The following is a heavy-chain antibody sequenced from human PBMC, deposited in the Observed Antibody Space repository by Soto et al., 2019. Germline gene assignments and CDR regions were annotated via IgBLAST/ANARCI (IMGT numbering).Heavy chain of an antibody. CDR3: ARDHLEYCSGGSCYSAPYYYFGMDV. Sequence: SETLSLTCTVSGGSISSGGYYWSWIRQHPGKGLEWIGYIYYSGSTYYNPSLKSRVTISVDTSKNQFSLKLSSVTAADTAVYYCARDHLEYCSGGSCYSAPYYYFGMDVWGQGTTVTVSS. CDR1: GGSISSGGYY. J-gene: IGHJ6*02. D-gene: IGHD2-15*01. CDR2: IYYSGST. V-gene: IGHV4-31*03.